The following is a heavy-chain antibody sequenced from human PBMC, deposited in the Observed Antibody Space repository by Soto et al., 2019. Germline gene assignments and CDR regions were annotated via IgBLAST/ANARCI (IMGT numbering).Heavy chain of an antibody. D-gene: IGHD2-2*01. Sequence: ESGGGLVQPGGSLRLSCAASGFTFSSYSMNWVRQAPGKGLEWVSYISSSSSTIYYADSVKGRFTISRANAKNSLYVQRNSLRDEDTAVYYCARDGRDCISTSCYYYWFDPWGQGTLVTVSS. CDR1: GFTFSSYS. V-gene: IGHV3-48*02. CDR3: ARDGRDCISTSCYYYWFDP. J-gene: IGHJ5*02. CDR2: ISSSSSTI.